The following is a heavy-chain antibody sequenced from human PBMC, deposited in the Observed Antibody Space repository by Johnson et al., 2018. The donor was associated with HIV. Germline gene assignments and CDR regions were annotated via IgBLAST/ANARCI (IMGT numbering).Heavy chain of an antibody. Sequence: QVQLVESGGGLVQPGGSLRLSCAAPGFTFSSYGMHWVRQAPGRGLEWVAVIWYDGTNKYYADSVKGRFNISRDNSNSTLYLQMNSRRGEDTAMYYCARSPGKDYGGNSGGFNVWGQGTMVTVSS. CDR3: ARSPGKDYGGNSGGFNV. V-gene: IGHV3-33*08. CDR1: GFTFSSYG. D-gene: IGHD4-23*01. CDR2: IWYDGTNK. J-gene: IGHJ3*01.